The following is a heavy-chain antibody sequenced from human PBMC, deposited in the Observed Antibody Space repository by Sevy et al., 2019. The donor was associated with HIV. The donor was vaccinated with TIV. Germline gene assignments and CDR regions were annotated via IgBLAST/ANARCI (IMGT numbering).Heavy chain of an antibody. V-gene: IGHV3-30*01. J-gene: IGHJ4*02. CDR3: ARDPGNYCSGGSCYGTDLDY. CDR1: GFTFSSYA. Sequence: GGSLRLSCAASGFTFSSYAMHWVGQAPGKGLQWVAVISYDGSNKYYADSVKGRFTISRDNSKNTLYLQMNSLRAEDTAVYYCARDPGNYCSGGSCYGTDLDYWGQGTLVTVSS. D-gene: IGHD2-15*01. CDR2: ISYDGSNK.